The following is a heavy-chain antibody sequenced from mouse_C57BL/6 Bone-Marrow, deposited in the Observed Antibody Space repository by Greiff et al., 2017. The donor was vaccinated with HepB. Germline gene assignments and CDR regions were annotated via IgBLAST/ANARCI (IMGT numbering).Heavy chain of an antibody. Sequence: QVQLQQSGAELVRPGTSVKMSCKASGYTFTNYWIGWAKQRPGQGLEWIGDIYPGGGYTNYNEKFKGKATLTADKSSSTAYMQFSSLTSEDSAIYYCARWRGLRTWFAYWGQGTLVTVSA. CDR1: GYTFTNYW. J-gene: IGHJ3*01. CDR2: IYPGGGYT. V-gene: IGHV1-63*01. CDR3: ARWRGLRTWFAY. D-gene: IGHD2-4*01.